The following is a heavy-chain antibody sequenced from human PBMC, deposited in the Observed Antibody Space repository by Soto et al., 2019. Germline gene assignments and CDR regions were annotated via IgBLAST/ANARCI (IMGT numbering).Heavy chain of an antibody. D-gene: IGHD1-1*01. Sequence: PGGSLRLSCVASGFTFGTYAIHWVRLVPGKGLQWVALISYEGSNTYYADSVKGRFTVSRDNSKNTLYLQMNSLRPEDTGVYYCARVTPGNNLYYFYGLDVWGQGTSVTVSS. CDR1: GFTFGTYA. J-gene: IGHJ6*02. V-gene: IGHV3-30-3*01. CDR3: ARVTPGNNLYYFYGLDV. CDR2: ISYEGSNT.